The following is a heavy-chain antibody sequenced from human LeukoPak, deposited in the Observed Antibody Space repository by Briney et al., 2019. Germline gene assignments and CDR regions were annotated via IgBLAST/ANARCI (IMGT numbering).Heavy chain of an antibody. Sequence: PGRSLRLSCAASGFTFSSYAMHWVRQAPGKGLEWVAVISYDGSNKYYADSVKGRFTISRDNSKNTLYLQMNSLRAEDTAVYYCARDSDYGDWSPTYYFDYWGQGTLVTVSS. CDR1: GFTFSSYA. V-gene: IGHV3-30-3*01. CDR2: ISYDGSNK. D-gene: IGHD4-17*01. J-gene: IGHJ4*02. CDR3: ARDSDYGDWSPTYYFDY.